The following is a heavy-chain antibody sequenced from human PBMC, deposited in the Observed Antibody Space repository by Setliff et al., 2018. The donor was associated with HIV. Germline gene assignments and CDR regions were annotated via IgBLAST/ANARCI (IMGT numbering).Heavy chain of an antibody. D-gene: IGHD6-13*01. CDR2: IYYSGST. V-gene: IGHV4-39*07. J-gene: IGHJ4*02. CDR3: ARDGGRTGYSSSSDQ. CDR1: GGSFSRYY. Sequence: SETLSLTCAVNGGSFSRYYWGWIRQPPGKGLEWIGSIYYSGSTYYSPSLMSRVTISVDTSKNQISLKLNSVTAADTAVYYCARDGGRTGYSSSSDQWGQGTLVTVSS.